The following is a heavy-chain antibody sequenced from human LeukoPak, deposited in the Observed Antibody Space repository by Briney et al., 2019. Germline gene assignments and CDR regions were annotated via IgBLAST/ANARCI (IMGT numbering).Heavy chain of an antibody. CDR2: ISSSSSYI. V-gene: IGHV3-21*01. Sequence: GGSLRLSCAASGFPFSNHAMSWVRQPPGKGLEWVSSISSSSSYIYYADSVKGRFTISRDNAKNSLYLQMNSLRAEDTAVYYCARPDRTYSSGGVHSYYYYGMDVWGQGTTVTVSS. J-gene: IGHJ6*02. CDR1: GFPFSNHA. CDR3: ARPDRTYSSGGVHSYYYYGMDV. D-gene: IGHD6-19*01.